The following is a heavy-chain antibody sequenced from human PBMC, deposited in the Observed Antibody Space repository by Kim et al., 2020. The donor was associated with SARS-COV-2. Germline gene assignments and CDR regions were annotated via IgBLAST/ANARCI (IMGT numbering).Heavy chain of an antibody. D-gene: IGHD6-13*01. CDR2: IKQDGSEK. CDR1: GFTFSSYW. J-gene: IGHJ4*02. V-gene: IGHV3-7*01. CDR3: ARVGPSSWYFDY. Sequence: GGSLRLSCAASGFTFSSYWMSWVRQAPGKGLEWVANIKQDGSEKYYVVSVKGRFTISRDNAKNSLYLQMNSLRADDTAVYYCARVGPSSWYFDYWGQGTLVTVSS.